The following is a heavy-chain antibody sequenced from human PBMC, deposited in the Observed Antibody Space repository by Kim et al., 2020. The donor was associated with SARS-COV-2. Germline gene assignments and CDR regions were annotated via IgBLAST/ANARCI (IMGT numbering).Heavy chain of an antibody. CDR2: IYGGGGSG. Sequence: GGSLRLSCAASGFPFSTYTMNWVRQAPGKGLEWVSGIYGGGGSGIYADSVKGRFTISRDNSKNTLDLQMNSLRVEDTATYYCAKDMVPDGIWGFDYLGQG. J-gene: IGHJ4*02. V-gene: IGHV3-23*01. CDR1: GFPFSTYT. CDR3: AKDMVPDGIWGFDY. D-gene: IGHD3-10*01.